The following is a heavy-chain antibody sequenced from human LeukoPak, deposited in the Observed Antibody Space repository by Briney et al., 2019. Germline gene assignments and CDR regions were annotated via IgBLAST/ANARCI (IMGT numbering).Heavy chain of an antibody. D-gene: IGHD3-10*01. CDR3: ASGPSTGSGSYWYYFDY. CDR2: IYSGGST. Sequence: PGRSLRPSCTASGFSFGDFAMSWFRQAPGKGLEWVSVIYSGGSTYYADSVKGRFTISRDNSKNTLYLQMNSLRAEDTAVYYCASGPSTGSGSYWYYFDYWGQGTLVTVSS. CDR1: GFSFGDFA. V-gene: IGHV3-53*01. J-gene: IGHJ4*02.